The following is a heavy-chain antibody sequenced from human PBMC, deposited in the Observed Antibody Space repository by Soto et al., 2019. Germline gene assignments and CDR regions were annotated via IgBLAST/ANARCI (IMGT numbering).Heavy chain of an antibody. Sequence: SVKVSCKASGGTFSSYAISWVRQAPGQGLEWMGGIIPIFGTANYAQKFQGRVTITADESTSTAYMELSSLRSEDTAVYYCARGAGDGYNGPGAFDISGQGTIVTVSS. CDR1: GGTFSSYA. CDR3: ARGAGDGYNGPGAFDI. V-gene: IGHV1-69*13. J-gene: IGHJ3*02. CDR2: IIPIFGTA. D-gene: IGHD3-10*01.